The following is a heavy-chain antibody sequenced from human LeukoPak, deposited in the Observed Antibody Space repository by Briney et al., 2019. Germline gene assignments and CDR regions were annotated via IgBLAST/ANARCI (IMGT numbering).Heavy chain of an antibody. D-gene: IGHD1-26*01. Sequence: GRSLRLSCAATGFTFKDYGMHWVRQPPGKGLEWVSSINWNGGGTDYADSVMGRFTISRDNAKNSLYLQLSSLRPEDTALYYCAKHMRATNTYSFFGLDVWGQGTTVTVSS. V-gene: IGHV3-9*01. J-gene: IGHJ6*02. CDR1: GFTFKDYG. CDR3: AKHMRATNTYSFFGLDV. CDR2: INWNGGGT.